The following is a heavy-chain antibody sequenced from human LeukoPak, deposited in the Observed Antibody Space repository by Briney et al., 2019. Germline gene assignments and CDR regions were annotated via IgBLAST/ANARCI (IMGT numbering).Heavy chain of an antibody. V-gene: IGHV3-23*01. CDR1: GFTFSIYA. CDR2: IGGSADSA. Sequence: PGGSLRLSCAASGFTFSIYAMNWVRQAPGKGLEWVSVIGGSADSADYADSVKGRFTISRDNSKNTLYLQMNSLRAEDTAVYYCAKGGYGDYFYYYYYMDVWGKGTTVTVSS. D-gene: IGHD4-17*01. J-gene: IGHJ6*03. CDR3: AKGGYGDYFYYYYYMDV.